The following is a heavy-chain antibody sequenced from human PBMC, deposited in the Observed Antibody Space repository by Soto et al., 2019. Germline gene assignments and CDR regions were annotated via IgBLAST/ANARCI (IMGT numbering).Heavy chain of an antibody. V-gene: IGHV1-46*01. CDR1: GYTFTDYY. J-gene: IGHJ5*02. Sequence: ASVKVSCKTSGYTFTDYYLHWLRQAPGHGLEWLGIIRPSGNTEYPPGFRGRVTMTSDMSSSTVYLELTNLRVDDTAVYYCARDAISMVRGTNNWFDPWGQGTLVTVSS. CDR3: ARDAISMVRGTNNWFDP. CDR2: IRPSGNT. D-gene: IGHD3-10*01.